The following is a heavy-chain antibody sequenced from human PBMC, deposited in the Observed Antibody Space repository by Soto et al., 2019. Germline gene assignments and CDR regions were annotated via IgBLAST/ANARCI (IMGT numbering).Heavy chain of an antibody. CDR2: ISGSGGST. V-gene: IGHV3-23*01. CDR3: VKLCLIGFCLRYSSSEDAFDI. D-gene: IGHD6-13*01. J-gene: IGHJ3*02. CDR1: GFTFSSYA. Sequence: EVQLLESGGGLVQPGGSLRLSCSASGFTFSSYAMSWVRQAPGKGLEWVSAISGSGGSTYYADSVKGRFTISIDNSKNPLYLQMNSLRAEDTAVYYCVKLCLIGFCLRYSSSEDAFDIWGQGTMVTVSS.